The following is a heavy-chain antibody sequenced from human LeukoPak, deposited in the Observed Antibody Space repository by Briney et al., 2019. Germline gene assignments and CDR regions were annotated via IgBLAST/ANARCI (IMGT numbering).Heavy chain of an antibody. CDR2: ISYSGST. V-gene: IGHV4-59*01. CDR1: GGSISSYY. J-gene: IGHJ5*02. CDR3: AREPGFDSSGYLNWFDP. Sequence: SETLSLACTVSGGSISSYYWSWIRQPPGKGLEWIACISYSGSTKYNPSLKSRVTISVDTSKNQLSLKLSSVTAADTAVYYCAREPGFDSSGYLNWFDPWGQGTLVTVSS. D-gene: IGHD3-22*01.